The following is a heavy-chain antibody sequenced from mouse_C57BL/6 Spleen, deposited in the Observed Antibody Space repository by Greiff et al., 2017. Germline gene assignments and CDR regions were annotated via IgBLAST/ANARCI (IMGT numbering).Heavy chain of an antibody. J-gene: IGHJ2*01. CDR1: GYTFTSYW. Sequence: QVQLQQPGAELVRPGSSVKLSCKASGYTFTSYWMHWVKQRPIQGLEWIGNIDPSDSETHYNQKFKDKVTLTVDKSSSTAYMQLSSLTSEDSAVYYCARTPPSFYGNFHFDYWGQGTTLTVSS. D-gene: IGHD2-1*01. V-gene: IGHV1-52*01. CDR3: ARTPPSFYGNFHFDY. CDR2: IDPSDSET.